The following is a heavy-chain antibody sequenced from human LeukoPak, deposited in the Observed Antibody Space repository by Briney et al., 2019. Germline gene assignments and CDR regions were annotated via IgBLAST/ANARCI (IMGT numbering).Heavy chain of an antibody. CDR1: GFTFSSYS. J-gene: IGHJ1*01. Sequence: GSLRLSCAASGFTFSSYSMNWVRQAPGKGLEWVSSISSSSSYIYYADSVKGRFTISRDNAKNSLYLQMNSLRAEDTAVYYCARDPPLITTTGSRYFQHWGQGTLVTVSS. V-gene: IGHV3-21*01. CDR2: ISSSSSYI. CDR3: ARDPPLITTTGSRYFQH. D-gene: IGHD1-1*01.